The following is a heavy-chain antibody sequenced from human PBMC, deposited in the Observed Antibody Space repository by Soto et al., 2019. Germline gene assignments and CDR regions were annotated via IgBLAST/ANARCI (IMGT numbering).Heavy chain of an antibody. D-gene: IGHD3-10*01. CDR2: IYHSGSS. CDR3: ARVRRDYYYYYMDV. CDR1: SVSISSSNW. J-gene: IGHJ6*03. V-gene: IGHV4-4*02. Sequence: SETLSLTCDVSSVSISSSNWWIWVRQPPGKGLEWIGEIYHSGSSNYNPSLKSRVSMSVDRSKNQFSLNLSSVTAADTAVYYCARVRRDYYYYYMDVWGKGTRSPSP.